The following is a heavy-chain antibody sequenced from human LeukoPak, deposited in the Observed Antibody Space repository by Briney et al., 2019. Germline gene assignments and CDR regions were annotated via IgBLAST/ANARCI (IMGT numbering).Heavy chain of an antibody. V-gene: IGHV4-59*01. D-gene: IGHD3-3*01. CDR2: ISDGGST. Sequence: SETLSLTCTVSGGSIRSYGWSWIRQHPGKRLEWIGYISDGGSTNYNPSLKSRVTMSVDPPKSQFSLKLSSVTAADTAVYYCARGRLLGWFEKWGQGTVVSVSS. CDR1: GGSIRSYG. CDR3: ARGRLLGWFEK. J-gene: IGHJ4*02.